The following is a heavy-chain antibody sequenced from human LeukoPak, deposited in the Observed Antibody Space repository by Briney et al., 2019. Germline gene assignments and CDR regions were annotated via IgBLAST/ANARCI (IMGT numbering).Heavy chain of an antibody. Sequence: GGSLRLSCAVSGITLSNYGMSWVRQAPGKGLEWVAGISDSGGRTNYADSVKGRFTISRDNPKNTLILQMHSLSPEDTAVYFCAKRGVVIRVILVGFHKEAYYFDSWGQGALVTVSS. D-gene: IGHD3-22*01. CDR3: AKRGVVIRVILVGFHKEAYYFDS. V-gene: IGHV3-23*01. CDR1: GITLSNYG. CDR2: ISDSGGRT. J-gene: IGHJ4*02.